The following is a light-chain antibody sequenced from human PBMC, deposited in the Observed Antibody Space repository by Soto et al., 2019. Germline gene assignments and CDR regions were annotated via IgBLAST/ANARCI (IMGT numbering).Light chain of an antibody. CDR1: QNVGTS. CDR3: QQYASSPRT. V-gene: IGKV3-15*01. J-gene: IGKJ1*01. Sequence: EVVLTQSPATLSVSPGEGASLSCRASQNVGTSLAWYQQKSGQAPRLLIYGASTRAAGVPARFSGSASGTEYTLTISRLEPEDSAVYYCQQYASSPRTFGQGTTVEIK. CDR2: GAS.